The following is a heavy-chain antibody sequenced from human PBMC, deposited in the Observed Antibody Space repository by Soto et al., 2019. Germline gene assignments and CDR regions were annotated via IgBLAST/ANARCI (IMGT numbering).Heavy chain of an antibody. CDR2: ISLYSDGT. V-gene: IGHV1-18*01. Sequence: QVQLVQSGGEVKRPGASVKVSCKTSGYTFSNYGITWVRQAPGQPLEWLGWISLYSDGTNYAQKFQGRVSMTTDTSTTTTLMELRSLKSDDSAVYYCARVVPGAEAWFGLWGQGTLVTVSS. CDR1: GYTFSNYG. CDR3: ARVVPGAEAWFGL. J-gene: IGHJ5*02. D-gene: IGHD2-2*01.